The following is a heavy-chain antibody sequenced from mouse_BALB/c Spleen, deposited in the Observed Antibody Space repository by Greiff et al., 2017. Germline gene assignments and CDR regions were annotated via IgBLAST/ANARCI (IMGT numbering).Heavy chain of an antibody. Sequence: QVQLQQSGAELAKPGASVKMSCKASGYTFTSYWMHWVKQRPGQGLEWIGYINPSTGYTEYNQKFKDKATLTADKSSSTAYMQLSSLTSEDSAVYYCAIGDYRAWFAYWGQGTLVTVSA. J-gene: IGHJ3*01. CDR2: INPSTGYT. V-gene: IGHV1-7*01. D-gene: IGHD2-13*01. CDR3: AIGDYRAWFAY. CDR1: GYTFTSYW.